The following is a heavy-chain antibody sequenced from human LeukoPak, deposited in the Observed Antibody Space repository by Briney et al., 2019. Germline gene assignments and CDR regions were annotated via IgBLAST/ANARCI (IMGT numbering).Heavy chain of an antibody. Sequence: GGSLRLSCVASGFTFTKCAMSWIRQAPGKGLEWVAIITATGDTAYYADSVKGRFTISRDNSRNTVYMQMDSLRAEDTAVYYCAGDRNSDWYSPLDYWGQGSQVTVSP. CDR3: AGDRNSDWYSPLDY. CDR1: GFTFTKCA. J-gene: IGHJ4*02. D-gene: IGHD6-19*01. CDR2: ITATGDTA. V-gene: IGHV3-23*01.